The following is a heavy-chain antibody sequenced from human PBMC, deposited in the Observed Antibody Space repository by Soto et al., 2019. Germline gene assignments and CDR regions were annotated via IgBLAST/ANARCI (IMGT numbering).Heavy chain of an antibody. D-gene: IGHD1-26*01. Sequence: GGPLTLSSAAYGFPFSIYGMHWVRQAPGKGLDWVAVIWYDGSNKYYADPVKGRFTISRDNSKNTLYLQMNSLRVEDTAVYYCAGALYTGSYFDPCDIWVQGTMVTVSS. CDR2: IWYDGSNK. CDR1: GFPFSIYG. CDR3: AGALYTGSYFDPCDI. J-gene: IGHJ3*02. V-gene: IGHV3-33*03.